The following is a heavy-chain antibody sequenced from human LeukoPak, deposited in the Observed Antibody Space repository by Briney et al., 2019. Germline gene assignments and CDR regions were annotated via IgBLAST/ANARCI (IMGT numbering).Heavy chain of an antibody. D-gene: IGHD5-18*01. J-gene: IGHJ4*02. Sequence: SQTLSLTCTVSGGSISSGDYYWSWIRQPPGKGLEWIGYIYYSGSTYYNPSLKSRVTISVDTSKNQFSLKLSSVTAADTAVYYCAMLPREFGRDTHTAMVTDYWGQGTLVTVSS. V-gene: IGHV4-30-4*01. CDR3: AMLPREFGRDTHTAMVTDY. CDR2: IYYSGST. CDR1: GGSISSGDYY.